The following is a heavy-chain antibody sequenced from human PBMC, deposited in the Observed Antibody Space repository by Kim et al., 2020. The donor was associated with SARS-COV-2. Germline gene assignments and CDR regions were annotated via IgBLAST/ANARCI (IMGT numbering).Heavy chain of an antibody. V-gene: IGHV4-31*03. CDR3: AREDTAMVTRVDY. J-gene: IGHJ4*02. CDR2: IYYSGST. Sequence: SETLSLTCTVSGGSISSGGYYWSWIRQHPGKGLEWIGYIYYSGSTYYNPSLKSRVTISVDTSKNQFSLKLSSVTAADTAVYYCAREDTAMVTRVDYWGQGTLVTVSS. D-gene: IGHD5-18*01. CDR1: GGSISSGGYY.